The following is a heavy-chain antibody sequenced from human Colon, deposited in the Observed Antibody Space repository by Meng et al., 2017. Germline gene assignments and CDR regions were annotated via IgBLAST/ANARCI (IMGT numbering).Heavy chain of an antibody. J-gene: IGHJ5*02. CDR2: IYYTGNT. V-gene: IGHV4-61*03. D-gene: IGHD4-17*01. Sequence: QVRLQEPCPGLGRPSETLSLTCTVSGASVSSDSHYWSWIRQSPGKGLEWIGYIYYTGNTNYNPSLASRVSMSLDTSKNHFSLHLTSVTAADTAIYYCARVNGDFDEAWFDPWGQGTLVTVSS. CDR3: ARVNGDFDEAWFDP. CDR1: GASVSSDSHY.